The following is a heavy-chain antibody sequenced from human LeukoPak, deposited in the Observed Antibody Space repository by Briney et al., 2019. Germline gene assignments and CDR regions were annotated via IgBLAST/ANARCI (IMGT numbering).Heavy chain of an antibody. D-gene: IGHD2-2*01. V-gene: IGHV4-31*03. CDR3: ARESHQLLFRYYFDY. J-gene: IGHJ4*02. CDR1: GGSISSGGYY. CDR2: IYYSGST. Sequence: SETLSLTCTVSGGSISSGGYYWSWIRQHPGKGLEWIGYIYYSGSTYYNPSLKGRVTISVDTSKNQFSLKLSSVTAADTAVYYCARESHQLLFRYYFDYWGQGTLVTVSS.